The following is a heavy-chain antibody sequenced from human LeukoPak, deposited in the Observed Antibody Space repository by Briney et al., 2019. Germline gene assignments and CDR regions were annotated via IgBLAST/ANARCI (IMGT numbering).Heavy chain of an antibody. D-gene: IGHD3-9*01. CDR3: ARTGLAYYDILTGYSTQYYVY. Sequence: SVKVSCKASGGTFSSYAISWVRQAPGQGLEWMGGIIPIFGTANYAQKFQGRVTITTDESTSTAYMELSSLRSEDTAVYYCARTGLAYYDILTGYSTQYYVYWGQGTLVTVSS. V-gene: IGHV1-69*05. CDR1: GGTFSSYA. J-gene: IGHJ4*02. CDR2: IIPIFGTA.